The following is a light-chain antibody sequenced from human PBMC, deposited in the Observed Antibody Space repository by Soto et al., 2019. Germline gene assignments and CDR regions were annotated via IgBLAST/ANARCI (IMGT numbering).Light chain of an antibody. J-gene: IGKJ1*01. CDR2: GAS. Sequence: EILLTQSPGTLSLSPGERATLSCGASQSVSSSYLAWYQQTPGQAPRLLIYGASSRATGIPDRLSGSGSGTDFTLTISRLEHEDFAVYYCQQYGSSPRTFGQGTKVDI. V-gene: IGKV3-20*01. CDR3: QQYGSSPRT. CDR1: QSVSSSY.